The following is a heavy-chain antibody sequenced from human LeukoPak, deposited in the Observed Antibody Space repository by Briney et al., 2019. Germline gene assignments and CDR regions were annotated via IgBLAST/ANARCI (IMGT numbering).Heavy chain of an antibody. V-gene: IGHV1-69*05. CDR1: GGTFSSYA. J-gene: IGHJ6*03. D-gene: IGHD6-13*01. Sequence: GASVKVSCKASGGTFSSYAISWVRQAPGQGLEWMGGIIPIFGTANYAQKFQGRVTITTDESTSTAYMELSSLRSEDTAVYYCARALYSSSWHYYYYMDVWGKGTTVTVSS. CDR3: ARALYSSSWHYYYYMDV. CDR2: IIPIFGTA.